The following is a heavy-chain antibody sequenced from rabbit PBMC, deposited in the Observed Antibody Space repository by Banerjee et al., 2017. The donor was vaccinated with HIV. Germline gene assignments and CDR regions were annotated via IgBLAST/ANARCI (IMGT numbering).Heavy chain of an antibody. J-gene: IGHJ4*01. CDR1: GFSFSSSHY. CDR3: ARGLYWYGYDGGGSLNYFNL. CDR2: IYTNSGNT. V-gene: IGHV1S45*01. D-gene: IGHD6-1*01. Sequence: QEQLVESGGDLVQPEGSLTLTCTASGFSFSSSHYMCWVRQAPGKGLEWIGCIYTNSGNTFYASWAKGRFTISKTSSTTVTLQMTSLTAADTATYFCARGLYWYGYDGGGSLNYFNLWGPGTLVTVS.